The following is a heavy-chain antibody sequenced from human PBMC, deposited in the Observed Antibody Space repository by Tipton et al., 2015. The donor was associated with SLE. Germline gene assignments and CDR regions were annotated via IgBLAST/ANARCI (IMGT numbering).Heavy chain of an antibody. Sequence: TLSLTCTVSGGSISSYYWSWIRQPPGKGLEWIGYIYYSGSTNYNPSLKSRVTMSVDTSKNQFSLKLSSVTAADTAVYYCAGTGLIDYWGQGTLVTVSS. CDR2: IYYSGST. CDR3: AGTGLIDY. J-gene: IGHJ4*02. V-gene: IGHV4-59*12. CDR1: GGSISSYY. D-gene: IGHD6-19*01.